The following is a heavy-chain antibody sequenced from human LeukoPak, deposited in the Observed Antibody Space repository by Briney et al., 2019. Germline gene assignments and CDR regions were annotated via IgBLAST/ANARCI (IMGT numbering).Heavy chain of an antibody. CDR3: ARGYYYYYMDV. Sequence: ASVKVSCKASGYTFTGYYMHWVRQAPGQGLEWMGWMNPNSGNTGYAQKFQGRVTITRNTSISTAYMELSSLRSEDTAVYYCARGYYYYYMDVWGKGTTVTVSS. CDR2: MNPNSGNT. J-gene: IGHJ6*03. V-gene: IGHV1-8*03. CDR1: GYTFTGYY.